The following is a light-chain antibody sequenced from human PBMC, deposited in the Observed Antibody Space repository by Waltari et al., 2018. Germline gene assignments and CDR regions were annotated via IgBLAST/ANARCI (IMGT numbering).Light chain of an antibody. CDR1: NIGYKS. Sequence: SYVLTQPPSVSAAPGQTAKITCGGTNIGYKSVHWYQQKTGQAPVLVVFDEGDRPVGIPERFSGSKSGNTATLTISRVGAEDEADYYCQVWDNSGGPHVVFGGGTKLTVL. CDR3: QVWDNSGGPHVV. V-gene: IGLV3-21*02. CDR2: DEG. J-gene: IGLJ2*01.